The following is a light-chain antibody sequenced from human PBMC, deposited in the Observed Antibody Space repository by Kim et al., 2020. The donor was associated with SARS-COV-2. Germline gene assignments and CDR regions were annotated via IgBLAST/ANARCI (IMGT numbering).Light chain of an antibody. CDR3: QQLDRHPLS. CDR1: QGISDY. V-gene: IGKV1-9*01. Sequence: IQLTQSPSSLCASVGDRVTITCRASQGISDYLVWYQQRPGKAPNRLIYAASTLQNGVPSRFSGSGSGTDFTLTISSPQPEGCASDDCQQLDRHPLSIGGGTNVDIK. CDR2: AAS. J-gene: IGKJ4*01.